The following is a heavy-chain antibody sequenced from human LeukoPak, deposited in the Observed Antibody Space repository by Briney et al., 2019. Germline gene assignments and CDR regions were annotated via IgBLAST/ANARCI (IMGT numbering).Heavy chain of an antibody. Sequence: SETMSLTYTVSGGSISSYYWSWIRQPPGKGLEWIAYIYYSGSTNYNPSLKSRVTISVDTSKNQFSLKLSSVTAADTAVYYCARESVTSSSEVFDYWGQGTLVTVSS. V-gene: IGHV4-59*01. CDR3: ARESVTSSSEVFDY. D-gene: IGHD2-2*01. CDR2: IYYSGST. CDR1: GGSISSYY. J-gene: IGHJ4*02.